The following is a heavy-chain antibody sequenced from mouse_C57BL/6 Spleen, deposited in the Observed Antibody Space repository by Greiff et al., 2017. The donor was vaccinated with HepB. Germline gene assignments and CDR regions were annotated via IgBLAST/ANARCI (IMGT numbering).Heavy chain of an antibody. J-gene: IGHJ3*01. V-gene: IGHV1-50*01. D-gene: IGHD3-2*02. CDR2: IDPSDSYT. CDR3: ARRDRTAQATTWFAD. Sequence: QVQLQQPGAELVKPGASVKLSCKASGYTFTSYWMQWVKQRPGQGLEWIGEIDPSDSYTNYNQKFKGKATLTVDTSSSTAYMQLSSLTSEDSAVYYCARRDRTAQATTWFADWGQGTLVTVSA. CDR1: GYTFTSYW.